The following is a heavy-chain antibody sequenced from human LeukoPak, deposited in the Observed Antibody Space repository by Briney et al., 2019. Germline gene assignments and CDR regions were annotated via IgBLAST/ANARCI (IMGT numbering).Heavy chain of an antibody. CDR2: INHSGST. D-gene: IGHD3-22*01. CDR3: ARFPNYDSSGYDPRDAFDI. J-gene: IGHJ3*02. V-gene: IGHV4-34*01. CDR1: GGSFSGYY. Sequence: SETLSLTCAVYGGSFSGYYWSWIRQPPGKGLEWIGEINHSGSTNYNPSLKSRVTISVDTSKNQFSLKLSSVTAADTAVYYCARFPNYDSSGYDPRDAFDIWGQGTMVTVSS.